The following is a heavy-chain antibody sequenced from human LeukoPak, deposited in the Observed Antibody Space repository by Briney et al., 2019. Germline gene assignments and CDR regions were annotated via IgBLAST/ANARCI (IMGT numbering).Heavy chain of an antibody. CDR3: AGGGGSYRLGVYFDY. D-gene: IGHD1-26*01. V-gene: IGHV3-53*01. Sequence: RGSLRLSCAASGFTVISNYMSWVRQAPGKRLEWVSVIYSGDNTNYADSVKGRFTISRDNSKNTLYLQLNSLRAEDTAVYYCAGGGGSYRLGVYFDYWGQGTLVTVSS. J-gene: IGHJ4*02. CDR2: IYSGDNT. CDR1: GFTVISNY.